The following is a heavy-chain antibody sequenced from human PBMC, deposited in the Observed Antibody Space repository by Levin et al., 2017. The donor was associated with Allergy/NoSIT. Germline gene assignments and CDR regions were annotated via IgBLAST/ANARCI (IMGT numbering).Heavy chain of an antibody. J-gene: IGHJ4*02. CDR1: GYTFATYW. CDR2: IHPGDSRT. Sequence: PGESLKISCQGTGYTFATYWIAWVRQEPGKGLEYMGIIHPGDSRTRYSPSFQGHVTISADRSINTAYLQWSSLKASDTAIYYCARKTTMAAAASLDYWGQGTLVSVSS. V-gene: IGHV5-51*01. CDR3: ARKTTMAAAASLDY. D-gene: IGHD6-13*01.